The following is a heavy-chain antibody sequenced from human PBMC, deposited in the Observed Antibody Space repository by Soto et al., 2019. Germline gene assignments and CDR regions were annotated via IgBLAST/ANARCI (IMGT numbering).Heavy chain of an antibody. D-gene: IGHD5-18*01. Sequence: QVQLQESGPGLVKPSETLSLTCTVSGGSISSYYWSWIRQPPGKGLECIGYIYYSGSTNYNPSLKSRVTISVDTSKNQFSLKLSSVTAADTAVYYCARGDTAMVTSYYYYGMDVWGQGTTVTVSS. J-gene: IGHJ6*02. V-gene: IGHV4-59*01. CDR2: IYYSGST. CDR3: ARGDTAMVTSYYYYGMDV. CDR1: GGSISSYY.